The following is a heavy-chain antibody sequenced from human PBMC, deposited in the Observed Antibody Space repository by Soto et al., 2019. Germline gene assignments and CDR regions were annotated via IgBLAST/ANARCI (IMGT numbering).Heavy chain of an antibody. CDR1: GFIFSRSA. V-gene: IGHV3-23*01. CDR2: VSGSGGTP. D-gene: IGHD6-13*01. J-gene: IGHJ4*02. CDR3: AVGLAAAGPFDY. Sequence: GGSLRLSCAASGFIFSRSAMSWVRQAPGKGLEWVSLVSGSGGTPYYADSVKGRFTISRDNSKNSLYLQMNSLRAEDTAIYYCAVGLAAAGPFDYWGQGTLVTVSS.